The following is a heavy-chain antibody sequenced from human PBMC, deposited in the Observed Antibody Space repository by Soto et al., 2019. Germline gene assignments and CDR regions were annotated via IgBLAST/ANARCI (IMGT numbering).Heavy chain of an antibody. CDR1: GGSISSGGYY. J-gene: IGHJ4*02. CDR2: IYYSGSA. D-gene: IGHD2-15*01. V-gene: IGHV4-61*08. CDR3: ARAGAATLSDY. Sequence: SETLSLTCTVSGGSISSGGYYWSWIRQPPGKGLEWIGYIYYSGSANYNPSLKSRVTISVDTSKNQFSLKLSSVTAADTAVYYCARAGAATLSDYWGQGALVTVSS.